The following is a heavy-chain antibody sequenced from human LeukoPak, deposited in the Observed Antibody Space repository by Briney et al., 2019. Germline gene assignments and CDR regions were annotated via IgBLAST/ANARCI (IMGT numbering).Heavy chain of an antibody. CDR1: GGTFSSYA. J-gene: IGHJ6*03. CDR2: IIPIFGTA. D-gene: IGHD5-12*01. V-gene: IGHV1-69*06. CDR3: ARARGEGGYDPFYYYYMDV. Sequence: ASVKVSCKASGGTFSSYAISWVRQAPGQGLEWMGRIIPIFGTANYAQKFQGRVTITADKSTSTAYMELSSLKSEDTAVYYCARARGEGGYDPFYYYYMDVWGKGTTVTVSS.